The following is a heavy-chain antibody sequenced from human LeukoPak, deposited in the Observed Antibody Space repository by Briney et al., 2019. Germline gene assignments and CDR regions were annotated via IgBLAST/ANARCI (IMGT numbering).Heavy chain of an antibody. CDR1: GGSISGHY. D-gene: IGHD3-10*01. CDR2: IYNSGNN. Sequence: SETLSLTCSVSGGSISGHYWTWIRQPPGRGLEWVGYIYNSGNNHYNSSLKSRVTISIDTSKNQFSLKLASVTAADTAVYYCATRGYWGQGTLVAVSS. CDR3: ATRGY. J-gene: IGHJ4*02. V-gene: IGHV4-59*08.